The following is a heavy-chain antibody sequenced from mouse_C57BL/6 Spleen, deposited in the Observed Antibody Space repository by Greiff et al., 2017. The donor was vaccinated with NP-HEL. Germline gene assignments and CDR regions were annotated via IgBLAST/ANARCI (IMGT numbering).Heavy chain of an antibody. CDR3: ASDRRYPLLAY. D-gene: IGHD2-12*01. Sequence: QVQLQQSGAELVMPGASVKLSCKASGYTFTSYWMHWVKQRPGQGLEWIGEIDPSDSYTNYNQKFKGKSTLTVDKSSSTAYMQLSSLTSEDSAVYYCASDRRYPLLAYWGQGTLVTVSA. J-gene: IGHJ3*01. CDR2: IDPSDSYT. V-gene: IGHV1-69*01. CDR1: GYTFTSYW.